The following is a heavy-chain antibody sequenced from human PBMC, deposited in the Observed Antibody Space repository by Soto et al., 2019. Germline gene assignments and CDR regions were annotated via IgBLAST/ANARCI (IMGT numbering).Heavy chain of an antibody. J-gene: IGHJ4*02. V-gene: IGHV3-23*01. CDR3: AKEDVGGYYYSGL. Sequence: GGSLRLSCVASGFTFSNYAMSWVRQAPGKGLEWVSALSNRAYYADSVKGRFTISRDNSKNTLYLQMNSLRAEDTAVYYCAKEDVGGYYYSGLWGQGTLVTVSS. D-gene: IGHD1-26*01. CDR1: GFTFSNYA. CDR2: LSNRA.